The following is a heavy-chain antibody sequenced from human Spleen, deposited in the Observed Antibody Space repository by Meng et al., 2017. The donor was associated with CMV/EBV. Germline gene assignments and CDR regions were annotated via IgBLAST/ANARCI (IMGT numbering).Heavy chain of an antibody. D-gene: IGHD6-6*01. CDR1: GFTLGSYW. J-gene: IGHJ6*02. CDR3: ARAAIAARHWGRSYHYYAIDV. Sequence: GGSLRLSCAASGFTLGSYWMSWVRQAPGKGLEWVANIKHDGSEEYYVDSVKGRFTISRDNAKNSLSLHMNSLRVEDTALYFCARAAIAARHWGRSYHYYAIDVWGQGTTVTVSS. V-gene: IGHV3-7*01. CDR2: IKHDGSEE.